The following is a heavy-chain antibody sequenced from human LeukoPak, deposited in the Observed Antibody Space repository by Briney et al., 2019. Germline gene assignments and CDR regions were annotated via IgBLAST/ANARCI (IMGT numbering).Heavy chain of an antibody. CDR3: ARVAGGSSSWNPFDY. V-gene: IGHV3-7*01. Sequence: GGSLRLSCAASGFTFSNYWMSWVRQAPGKGLEWVANINQDGSEKYYVDSVKDRFTISRDNAKNSLYLQMNSLRVEDTAVYYCARVAGGSSSWNPFDYWGQGTLVTVSS. CDR2: INQDGSEK. CDR1: GFTFSNYW. J-gene: IGHJ4*02. D-gene: IGHD6-13*01.